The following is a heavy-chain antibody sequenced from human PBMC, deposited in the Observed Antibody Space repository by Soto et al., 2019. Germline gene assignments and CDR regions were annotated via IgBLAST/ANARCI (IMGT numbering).Heavy chain of an antibody. CDR1: GFPFSSYA. V-gene: IGHV3-23*01. J-gene: IGHJ6*02. Sequence: EVQLLESGGGLVQPGGSLRLSCVASGFPFSSYAMSWVRQTPGRGLECVSSISSGSNTYYTDYVRGRFTISRDNSKNSLYLQMSSLRADDTALYYCAKASATGKSDGMDVWGQGTTVSVSS. CDR3: AKASATGKSDGMDV. CDR2: ISSGSNT. D-gene: IGHD7-27*01.